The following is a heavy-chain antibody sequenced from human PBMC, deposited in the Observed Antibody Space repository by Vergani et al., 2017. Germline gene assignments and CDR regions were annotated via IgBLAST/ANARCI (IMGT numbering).Heavy chain of an antibody. CDR2: ISYDGTQK. V-gene: IGHV3-30*03. D-gene: IGHD1-1*01. CDR1: GFTSSYYG. J-gene: IGHJ1*01. CDR3: ATKSCGTPGCQIGYFRE. Sequence: QVQLVESGGGVVQPGRSLRLSCAASGFTSSYYGMHWVRQAPGKGLEWVAVISYDGTQKYYADSVKGRFTISRDNSKSTIYLQMNSLRTEDTAVYYCATKSCGTPGCQIGYFREWGQGTLVTVSS.